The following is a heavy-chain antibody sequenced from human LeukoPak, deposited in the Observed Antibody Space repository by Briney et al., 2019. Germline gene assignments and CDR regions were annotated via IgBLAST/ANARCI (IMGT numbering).Heavy chain of an antibody. Sequence: PGGSLRLSCAASGFTFSSYGMHWVRQAPGKGLEWVAVISYDGSNKYYADSVKGRFTISRDNSKNTLYLQMNSLRAEDTAVYSCAKAYYDILTGLIDYWGQGTPVTVSS. J-gene: IGHJ4*02. CDR3: AKAYYDILTGLIDY. V-gene: IGHV3-30*18. D-gene: IGHD3-9*01. CDR1: GFTFSSYG. CDR2: ISYDGSNK.